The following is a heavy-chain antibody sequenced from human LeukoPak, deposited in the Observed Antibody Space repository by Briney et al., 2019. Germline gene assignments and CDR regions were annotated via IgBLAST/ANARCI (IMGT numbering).Heavy chain of an antibody. CDR2: IYNGGST. Sequence: GGSLRLSCAASGFTLSSYYMSWVRQAPGKGLEWISVIYNGGSTHYADSVKGRFASSRDNSKNTLYLEMNSLRAEDTAIYYCARVYGSSYYFDYWVQGTLVTVSS. V-gene: IGHV3-66*01. CDR1: GFTLSSYY. J-gene: IGHJ4*02. D-gene: IGHD2-15*01. CDR3: ARVYGSSYYFDY.